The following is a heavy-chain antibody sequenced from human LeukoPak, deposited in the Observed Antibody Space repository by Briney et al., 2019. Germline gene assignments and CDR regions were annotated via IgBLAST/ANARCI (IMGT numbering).Heavy chain of an antibody. Sequence: GGSLRLSCSASGFTFSDYEMTWVRQAPGKGLEWISYISSSGNSIYYADSVKGRFTISRDNAKNSLYLQMNSLRAEDTAVYYCARTGRYYFGSGSYSLWGQGTLVTVSS. J-gene: IGHJ4*02. V-gene: IGHV3-48*03. CDR3: ARTGRYYFGSGSYSL. D-gene: IGHD3-10*01. CDR1: GFTFSDYE. CDR2: ISSSGNSI.